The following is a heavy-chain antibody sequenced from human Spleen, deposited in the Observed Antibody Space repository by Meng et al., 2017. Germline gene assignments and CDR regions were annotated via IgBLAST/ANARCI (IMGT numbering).Heavy chain of an antibody. Sequence: EVQLVEAGGCLVHPAGSLRLPCAASGFSFRSYVMTWVRQAPGKGLEWVSTYNASGGTTYYADSVKGRFTISRDNSQHTLYLQMSSLRAEDTAIYYCAKESPEVGDFDYWGQGTLVTVSS. CDR3: AKESPEVGDFDY. J-gene: IGHJ4*02. CDR1: GFSFRSYV. CDR2: YNASGGTT. D-gene: IGHD1-26*01. V-gene: IGHV3-23*04.